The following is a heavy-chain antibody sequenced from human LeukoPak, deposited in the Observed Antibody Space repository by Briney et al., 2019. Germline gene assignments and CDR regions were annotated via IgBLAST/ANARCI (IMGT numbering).Heavy chain of an antibody. J-gene: IGHJ5*02. CDR2: IYDSGST. CDR1: GGSISSYY. Sequence: PSETLSLTCTVSGGSISSYYWGWIRQPPGKGLEWIGNIYDSGSTNYNPSLKSRVTISVDTPKNQFSLKLSSVSAADTAVYYCARLYYYDSTGYYRSWFDPWGQGTLVTVSS. D-gene: IGHD3-22*01. V-gene: IGHV4-59*08. CDR3: ARLYYYDSTGYYRSWFDP.